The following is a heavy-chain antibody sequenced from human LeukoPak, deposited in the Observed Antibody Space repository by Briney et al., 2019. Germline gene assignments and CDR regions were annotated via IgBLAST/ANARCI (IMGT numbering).Heavy chain of an antibody. V-gene: IGHV4-39*01. CDR1: GGSISSSSYY. CDR2: IYYSGST. Sequence: TSETLSLTCTVSGGSISSSSYYWGWIRQPPGKGLEWIGSIYYSGSTYYNPSLKSRVTISVDTSKNQFSLKLSSVTAADTAVYYCARLLNTMVRGVLDYWGQGTLVTVSS. CDR3: ARLLNTMVRGVLDY. D-gene: IGHD3-10*01. J-gene: IGHJ4*02.